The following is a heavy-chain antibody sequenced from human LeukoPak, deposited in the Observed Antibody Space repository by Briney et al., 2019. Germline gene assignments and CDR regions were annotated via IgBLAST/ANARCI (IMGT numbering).Heavy chain of an antibody. D-gene: IGHD4-11*01. Sequence: PGGSLRLSCAASGFTFSDYYMSWIRQAPGKGLEWVSYISSSGSTMYYADYVKGRFTISRDNANNSLYLQLNSLRADDTAVYYCEREQITPDYLYNRGVWGVVLTVT. J-gene: IGHJ6*03. CDR2: ISSSGSTM. CDR3: EREQITPDYLYNRGV. CDR1: GFTFSDYY. V-gene: IGHV3-11*01.